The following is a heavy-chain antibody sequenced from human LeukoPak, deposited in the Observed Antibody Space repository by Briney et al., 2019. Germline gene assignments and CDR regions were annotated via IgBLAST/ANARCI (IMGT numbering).Heavy chain of an antibody. CDR3: AKRYCSGTSCPLYYYYGMDV. CDR2: ISGSGGST. J-gene: IGHJ6*02. V-gene: IGHV3-23*01. CDR1: GFTFSSYA. Sequence: GGSLRLSYAASGFTFSSYAMSWVRQAPGKGLEWVSAISGSGGSTYYADSVKGRFTISRDNSKNTLFLQMNSLRAEDTAVYYCAKRYCSGTSCPLYYYYGMDVWGQGTTVTVSS. D-gene: IGHD2-2*01.